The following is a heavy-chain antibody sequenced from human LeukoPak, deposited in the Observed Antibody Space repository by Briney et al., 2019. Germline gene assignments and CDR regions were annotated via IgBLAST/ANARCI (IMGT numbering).Heavy chain of an antibody. Sequence: GGSLRLSCTASGLTFSSYAMSWVRQAPGQGLEWVSVISSGGSNTYYADSVKGRFIISRDNSKNTLYLQMNSLGAEDTAVYYCAQGFSSGWYPYWGQGSLVSVSS. V-gene: IGHV3-23*01. CDR3: AQGFSSGWYPY. CDR1: GLTFSSYA. CDR2: ISSGGSNT. D-gene: IGHD6-19*01. J-gene: IGHJ4*02.